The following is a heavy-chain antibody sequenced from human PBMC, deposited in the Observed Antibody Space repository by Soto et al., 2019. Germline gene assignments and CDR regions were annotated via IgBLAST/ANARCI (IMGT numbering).Heavy chain of an antibody. CDR3: ASGARNFDY. J-gene: IGHJ4*02. V-gene: IGHV4-59*01. Sequence: PSETLSLTCTVSGCSISSYYWSWIRQPPGKGLEWIGYIYYSGSTNYNPSLKSRVTISVDTSKNQFSLKLSSVTAADTAVYYCASGARNFDYWGQGTLVTVSS. D-gene: IGHD6-6*01. CDR1: GCSISSYY. CDR2: IYYSGST.